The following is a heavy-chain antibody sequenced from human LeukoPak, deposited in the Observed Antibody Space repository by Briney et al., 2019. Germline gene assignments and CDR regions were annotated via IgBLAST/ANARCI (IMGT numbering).Heavy chain of an antibody. J-gene: IGHJ2*01. CDR3: ARKRRSSDNWGFWYFDL. V-gene: IGHV1-2*02. D-gene: IGHD7-27*01. Sequence: ASVKVSCKASGYTFTGYYMHWVRQAPGQGLEWMGWINPNSGGTNYAQKFQGRVTITTDESTSTAYMELSSLRSEDTAVYYCARKRRSSDNWGFWYFDLWGRGTLVTVSS. CDR2: INPNSGGT. CDR1: GYTFTGYY.